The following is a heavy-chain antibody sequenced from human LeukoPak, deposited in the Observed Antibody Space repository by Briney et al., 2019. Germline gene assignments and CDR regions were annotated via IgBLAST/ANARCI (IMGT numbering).Heavy chain of an antibody. Sequence: GGSLRLSCAASGFTFSTYWMSWVRQAPGKGLEWVANIKQDGSEKYYVDSVKGQFAVSRDNAKNSLSLQMNILRLEDTAAYYCARGVSWTFDNWGRGALVTVSS. CDR1: GFTFSTYW. J-gene: IGHJ4*02. CDR3: ARGVSWTFDN. CDR2: IKQDGSEK. D-gene: IGHD6-13*01. V-gene: IGHV3-7*04.